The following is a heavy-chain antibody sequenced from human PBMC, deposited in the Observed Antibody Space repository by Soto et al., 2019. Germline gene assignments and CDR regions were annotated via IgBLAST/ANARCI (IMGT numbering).Heavy chain of an antibody. V-gene: IGHV4-39*01. D-gene: IGHD2-15*01. Sequence: SETLSLTCTVSGGSISSSSYYWGWIRQPPGKGLEWIGSIYYSGSTYYNPSLKSRVTISVDTSKNQFSLKLSSVTAADTAVYYCARRRPRWYYYMDVWGKGTTVTVSS. J-gene: IGHJ6*03. CDR2: IYYSGST. CDR1: GGSISSSSYY. CDR3: ARRRPRWYYYMDV.